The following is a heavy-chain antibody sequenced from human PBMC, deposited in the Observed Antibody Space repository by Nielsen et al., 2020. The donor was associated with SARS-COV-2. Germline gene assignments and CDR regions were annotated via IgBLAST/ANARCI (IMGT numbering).Heavy chain of an antibody. CDR3: AKDRIPDGLWEIDY. J-gene: IGHJ4*02. Sequence: GGSLRLSCTVSGFPFGTYTISWVPQPPGKGLQWVAGILGSGAAPFYADSVKGRFTVSRDNSMNTVYLEMSRLRSEDTALYFCAKDRIPDGLWEIDYWGQGTRVTVSS. CDR1: GFPFGTYT. CDR2: ILGSGAAP. D-gene: IGHD1-14*01. V-gene: IGHV3-23*01.